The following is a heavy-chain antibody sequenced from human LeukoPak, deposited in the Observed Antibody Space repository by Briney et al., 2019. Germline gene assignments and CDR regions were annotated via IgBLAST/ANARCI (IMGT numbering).Heavy chain of an antibody. J-gene: IGHJ4*02. D-gene: IGHD3-10*01. V-gene: IGHV1-2*02. CDR1: GYTFTGYY. Sequence: ASVKVSCKASGYTFTGYYMHWMRQAPGQGLEWMGWINLSNGGTNYAQKFQGRVTMTRDTSISTAYMDLSRLRYDDTAVYYCASWAGGDAPVASFDYWGQGTLVTVSS. CDR2: INLSNGGT. CDR3: ASWAGGDAPVASFDY.